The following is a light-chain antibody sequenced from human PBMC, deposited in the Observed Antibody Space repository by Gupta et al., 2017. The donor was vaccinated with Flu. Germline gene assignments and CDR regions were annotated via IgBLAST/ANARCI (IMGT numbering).Light chain of an antibody. CDR2: KVS. CDR1: QSPVHSDGNTY. J-gene: IGKJ2*01. CDR3: MHGTGWPYA. V-gene: IGKV2-30*02. Sequence: ICCRPSQSPVHSDGNTYLQWFQQRPGQSPRRLIYKVSNRDSGVPDRCSGRGSGTDFTLKISRVEADDVGVYYCMHGTGWPYAFGQGTKLEI.